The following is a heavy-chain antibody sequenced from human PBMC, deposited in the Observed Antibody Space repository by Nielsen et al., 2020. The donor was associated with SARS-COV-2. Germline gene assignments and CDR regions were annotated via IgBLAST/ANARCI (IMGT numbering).Heavy chain of an antibody. V-gene: IGHV4-4*02. Sequence: SETLSLTCAVSGGSVSSNDWWTWVRPSPGPGLEWIGEVSHSGSTNYSPSSKSRVTFPMDQSRRQFSLRLASVSAADTAVYFCARGHLVVVPSPILGLGPFFYSFYLDVWGKGTTVIVSS. CDR3: ARGHLVVVPSPILGLGPFFYSFYLDV. CDR2: VSHSGST. J-gene: IGHJ6*03. CDR1: GGSVSSNDW. D-gene: IGHD2-2*02.